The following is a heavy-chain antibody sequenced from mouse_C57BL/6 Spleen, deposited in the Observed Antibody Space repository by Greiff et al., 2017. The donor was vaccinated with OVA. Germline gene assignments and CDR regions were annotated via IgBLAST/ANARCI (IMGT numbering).Heavy chain of an antibody. D-gene: IGHD2-5*01. J-gene: IGHJ1*03. CDR3: ARSYSNYVGYFDV. V-gene: IGHV1-50*01. Sequence: QVQLQQPGAELVKPGASVKLSCKASGYTFTSYWMQWVKQRPGPGLEWIGEIDPSDSYTNYNQKSKGKATLTVDTSSSTAYMQLSSLTSEDSAVYYCARSYSNYVGYFDVWGTGTTVTVSS. CDR1: GYTFTSYW. CDR2: IDPSDSYT.